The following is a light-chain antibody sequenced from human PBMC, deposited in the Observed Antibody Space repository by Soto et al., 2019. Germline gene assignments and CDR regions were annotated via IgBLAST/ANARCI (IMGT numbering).Light chain of an antibody. V-gene: IGLV2-11*01. Sequence: QSALTQPRSVSGSPGQSVTISCTGTSRDVGDYNYVSWYQQYPGKAPKLVIYDVSKRPSGVPDRFSGSKSGNTASLTISGLQAEDEADYYCCSFAGSYTFWVFVVGTKLTVL. CDR1: SRDVGDYNY. CDR3: CSFAGSYTFWV. CDR2: DVS. J-gene: IGLJ3*02.